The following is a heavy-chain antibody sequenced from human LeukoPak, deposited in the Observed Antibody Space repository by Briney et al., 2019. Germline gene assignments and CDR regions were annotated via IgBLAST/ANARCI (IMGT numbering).Heavy chain of an antibody. CDR3: ARQLERREGYYFDY. Sequence: SETLSLTCTVSGGSISSSSYYWGWIRQPPGKGLEWIGSIYYSGSTYYNPSLKSRVTISVDTSKNQFSLKLSSVTAADTAVYYCARQLERREGYYFDYWGQGTLVTVSS. CDR1: GGSISSSSYY. CDR2: IYYSGST. D-gene: IGHD1-1*01. J-gene: IGHJ4*02. V-gene: IGHV4-39*01.